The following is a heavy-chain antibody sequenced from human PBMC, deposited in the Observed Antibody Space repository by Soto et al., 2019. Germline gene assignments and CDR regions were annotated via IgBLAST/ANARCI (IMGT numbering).Heavy chain of an antibody. CDR2: ISSSGSTI. D-gene: IGHD6-13*01. J-gene: IGHJ6*02. CDR1: GFTFSSYE. CDR3: PRGGYSSSWPGYYYYDMDV. Sequence: GGSLRLSCAACGFTFSSYEMNWVRQAPGKXLEWVSYISSSGSTIYYADSVKGRFTISRDNAKNSLYLQMNSLRAEDTAVYYCPRGGYSSSWPGYYYYDMDVWGQGTTVTVSS. V-gene: IGHV3-48*03.